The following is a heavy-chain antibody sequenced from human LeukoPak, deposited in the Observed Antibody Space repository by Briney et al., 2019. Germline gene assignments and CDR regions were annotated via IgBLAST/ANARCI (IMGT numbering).Heavy chain of an antibody. CDR2: INPSGGST. D-gene: IGHD3-22*01. Sequence: ASVKVSCKASGYTFTGYYMHWVRQAPGQGLEWMGIINPSGGSTSYAQKFQGRVTMTRDMSTSTVYMELSSLRSEDTAVYYCARDSLPITMIVVADYDAFDIWGQGTMVTVSS. V-gene: IGHV1-46*01. CDR3: ARDSLPITMIVVADYDAFDI. CDR1: GYTFTGYY. J-gene: IGHJ3*02.